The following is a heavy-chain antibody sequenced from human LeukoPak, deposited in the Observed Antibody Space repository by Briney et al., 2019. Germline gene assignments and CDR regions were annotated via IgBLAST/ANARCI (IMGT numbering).Heavy chain of an antibody. CDR3: ARGRGLGVVSPYFDY. D-gene: IGHD3-3*01. CDR1: GFSVSNNY. CDR2: IYGDGRT. Sequence: HPGGSLRLSCVVSGFSVSNNYIIWVRQVPGNGLERVSVIYGDGRTSHSASVRGRFTISRDNSKNIVSLQMNNLRAEDTAVYYCARGRGLGVVSPYFDYWGQGTLVTVSS. V-gene: IGHV3-53*01. J-gene: IGHJ4*02.